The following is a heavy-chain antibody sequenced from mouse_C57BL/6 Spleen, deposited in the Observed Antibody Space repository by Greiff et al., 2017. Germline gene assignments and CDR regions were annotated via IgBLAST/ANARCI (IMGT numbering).Heavy chain of an antibody. J-gene: IGHJ4*01. V-gene: IGHV1-26*01. CDR3: ARLDDPYYAMDH. CDR1: GYTFTDYY. D-gene: IGHD2-3*01. Sequence: EVQLQQSGPELVKPGASVKISCKASGYTFTDYYMHWVKQSHGKSLEWIGDINPNNGGTSYNQKFKGKATLTVDKSSSTAYMELRSLTSEDSAVYYCARLDDPYYAMDHWGQGTSVTVSS. CDR2: INPNNGGT.